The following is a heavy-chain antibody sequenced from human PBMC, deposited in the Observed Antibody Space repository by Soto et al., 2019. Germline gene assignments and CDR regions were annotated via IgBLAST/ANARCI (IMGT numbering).Heavy chain of an antibody. D-gene: IGHD3-16*01. CDR2: IYYSGST. CDR3: ARRWGSAFDI. Sequence: QVQLQESGPGLVKPSETLSLTCTVAGGSISSYYWGWIRQPPGKGLEWIGYIYYSGSTNYNPSLKSRVTISVDTSKNQFSLKLSSVTAADTAVYYCARRWGSAFDIWGQGTMVTVSS. CDR1: GGSISSYY. V-gene: IGHV4-59*01. J-gene: IGHJ3*02.